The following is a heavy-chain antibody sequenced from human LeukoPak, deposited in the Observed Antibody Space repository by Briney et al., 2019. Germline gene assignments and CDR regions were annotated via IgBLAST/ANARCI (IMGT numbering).Heavy chain of an antibody. CDR2: ISAYNGNT. J-gene: IGHJ6*03. Sequence: ASVKVSCKASGYTFTSYGISWVRQAPGQGLEWMGWISAYNGNTNYAQKLQGRVTMTTDTSTSTAYMELRSLRSDDTAVYYCARVPDDYGWFRNYYYMDVWGKGTTVTVSS. CDR1: GYTFTSYG. V-gene: IGHV1-18*01. CDR3: ARVPDDYGWFRNYYYMDV. D-gene: IGHD4-17*01.